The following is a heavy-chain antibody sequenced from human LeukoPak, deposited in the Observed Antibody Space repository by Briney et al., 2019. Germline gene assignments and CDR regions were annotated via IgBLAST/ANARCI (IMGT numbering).Heavy chain of an antibody. CDR3: ARGSRVGYYYDISLAYY. V-gene: IGHV3-48*01. J-gene: IGHJ4*02. CDR1: GFPFSSYS. CDR2: ISSSSSSTI. Sequence: PGGSLRLSCAASGFPFSSYSVNWVRQAPGKRVEWVSYISSSSSSTIYYADSVKGRFTISRDNAKNSLYLQMNSLRAEDTAVYYCARGSRVGYYYDISLAYYWGQGTLVTVSS. D-gene: IGHD3-22*01.